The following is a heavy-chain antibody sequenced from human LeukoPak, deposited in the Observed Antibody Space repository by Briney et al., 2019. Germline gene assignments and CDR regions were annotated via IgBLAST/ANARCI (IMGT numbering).Heavy chain of an antibody. CDR2: ISGSGGST. J-gene: IGHJ5*02. Sequence: QAGGSLRLACAASGFTFSSYAMSWVRQAPGKGLEWVSAISGSGGSTYYADSVKGRFTISRDNSKNTPYLQMNSLRAEDTVVYYCAKDPHIVASPWGQGTLVTVSS. D-gene: IGHD5-12*01. V-gene: IGHV3-23*01. CDR1: GFTFSSYA. CDR3: AKDPHIVASP.